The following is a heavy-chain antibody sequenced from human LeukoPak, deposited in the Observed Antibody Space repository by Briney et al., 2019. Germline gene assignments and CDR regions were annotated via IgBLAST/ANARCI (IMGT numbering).Heavy chain of an antibody. CDR2: IKQDGSDK. CDR1: GFTFSQYW. Sequence: PGGSLRLSCAASGFTFSQYWMSWVRLAPGRGPEWVAHIKQDGSDKYYVDSVKGRFTISRDNSKNSLYPEMNSLRADDTAVYYCVRDPAYGAIDYWGQGTLVTVSS. CDR3: VRDPAYGAIDY. J-gene: IGHJ4*02. V-gene: IGHV3-7*05. D-gene: IGHD4-17*01.